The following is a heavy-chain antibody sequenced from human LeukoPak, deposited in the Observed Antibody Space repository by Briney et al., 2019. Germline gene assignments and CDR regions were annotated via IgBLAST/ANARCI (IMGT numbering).Heavy chain of an antibody. CDR2: ISPNSGNT. D-gene: IGHD5-12*01. CDR1: GFTFSGYS. V-gene: IGHV3-23*01. CDR3: TKDREPDSGVDFDY. J-gene: IGHJ4*01. Sequence: PGGSLRLSGAASGFTFSGYSMGWVRQAPGKGLEWVSFISPNSGNTYYADSVRGRFTISRDNSKNTLYLQMDSLRAEDTAIYYCTKDREPDSGVDFDYWGQGTVVTASS.